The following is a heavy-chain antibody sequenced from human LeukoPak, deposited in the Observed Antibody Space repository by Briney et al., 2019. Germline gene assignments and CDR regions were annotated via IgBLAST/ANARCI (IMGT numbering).Heavy chain of an antibody. D-gene: IGHD6-19*01. CDR2: IYTSGST. CDR1: GGSISSYY. CDR3: ARGGAVAGWGWYFGL. J-gene: IGHJ2*01. V-gene: IGHV4-4*07. Sequence: PSETLSLTCTVSGGSISSYYWSWPRQSAGKGLEWLGRIYTSGSTNYNPSLKSRVTMSVDTSKNHFSLKLSSGTAADTAVYYCARGGAVAGWGWYFGLWGRGTLVTVSS.